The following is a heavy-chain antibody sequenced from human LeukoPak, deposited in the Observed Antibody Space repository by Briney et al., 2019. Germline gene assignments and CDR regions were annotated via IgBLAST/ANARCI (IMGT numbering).Heavy chain of an antibody. CDR3: AKGIYSSGWSYFDY. CDR1: GFNFIDYS. CDR2: LSGSGVTT. V-gene: IGHV3-23*01. Sequence: GGSLRLSCAASGFNFIDYSMNWVRQAPGKGLEWVSTLSGSGVTTYYADSVKGRFTISRDNSKNTLYLQMNSLRAEDTAVYYCAKGIYSSGWSYFDYWGHGTLVTVSS. J-gene: IGHJ4*01. D-gene: IGHD6-19*01.